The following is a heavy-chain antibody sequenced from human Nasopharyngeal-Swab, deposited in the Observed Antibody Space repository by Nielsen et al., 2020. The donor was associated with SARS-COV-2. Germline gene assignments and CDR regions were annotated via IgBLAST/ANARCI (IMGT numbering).Heavy chain of an antibody. CDR1: GYAISSSSYY. V-gene: IGHV4-39*01. CDR3: ASWRGVRGYDYGFDY. D-gene: IGHD5-12*01. CDR2: IFYSGAIFHSGTT. Sequence: SETLSLTCTVSGYAISSSSYYWGWIRQPPGKGLEWIGNIFYSGAIFHSGTTYYNPSLKSRVTISVDKSKNQFSLRLNSVTAADTAVYYCASWRGVRGYDYGFDYWGQGTLVTVSS. J-gene: IGHJ4*02.